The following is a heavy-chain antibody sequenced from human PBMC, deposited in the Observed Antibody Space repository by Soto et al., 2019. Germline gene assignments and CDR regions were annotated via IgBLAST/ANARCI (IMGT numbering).Heavy chain of an antibody. D-gene: IGHD6-13*01. J-gene: IGHJ4*02. V-gene: IGHV3-7*01. CDR2: IKQDGSET. CDR3: ARPLAADGDF. CDR1: GFTFSTDW. Sequence: GGSLRLSCAASGFTFSTDWMHWVRQAPGKGLEWVANIKQDGSETYYVDSVKGRFTISRDNAKNSLFLQMNGLRAEDTALYYCARPLAADGDFWGQGTLVTVSS.